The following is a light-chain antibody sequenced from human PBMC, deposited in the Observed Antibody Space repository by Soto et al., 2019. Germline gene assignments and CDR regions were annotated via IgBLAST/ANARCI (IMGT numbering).Light chain of an antibody. CDR3: QQYYSTIT. CDR2: WAS. Sequence: DIAMTQSPDSLAVSLGERATINCKSSQSVLYSSNNKNYLAWYQQKPGQPPKLLIYWASTRESGVPDRFSGSGSGTDFTLTISSLQAEDVAVYYCQQYYSTITFGQGTRLEMK. V-gene: IGKV4-1*01. J-gene: IGKJ5*01. CDR1: QSVLYSSNNKNY.